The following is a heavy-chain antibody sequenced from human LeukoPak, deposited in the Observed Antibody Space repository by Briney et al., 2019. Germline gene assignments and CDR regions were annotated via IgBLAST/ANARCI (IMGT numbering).Heavy chain of an antibody. CDR1: GYTFTGYY. V-gene: IGHV1-2*02. CDR3: ARDRRYCSSTSCYTNFDY. D-gene: IGHD2-2*02. CDR2: INPNSGGT. Sequence: ASVTVSCKASGYTFTGYYMHWVRQAPGQGLEWMGWINPNSGGTNYAQKFQGRVTMTRDTSISTAYMELSRLRSDDTAVYYCARDRRYCSSTSCYTNFDYWGQGTLVTVSS. J-gene: IGHJ4*02.